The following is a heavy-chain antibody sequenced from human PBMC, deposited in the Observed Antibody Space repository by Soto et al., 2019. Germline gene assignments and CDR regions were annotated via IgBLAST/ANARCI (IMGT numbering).Heavy chain of an antibody. V-gene: IGHV3-30*04. Sequence: PGGSLRLSCTGSGFTFNTYALHWVRQAPGKGLEWVAVISSDGRNKNYAASVKGRFTISRENSKNTMSLEMDSLQPGDTAIYYCVREGYSSDYYIKWFDPRGQGTQVTVSS. CDR2: ISSDGRNK. J-gene: IGHJ5*02. D-gene: IGHD3-22*01. CDR1: GFTFNTYA. CDR3: VREGYSSDYYIKWFDP.